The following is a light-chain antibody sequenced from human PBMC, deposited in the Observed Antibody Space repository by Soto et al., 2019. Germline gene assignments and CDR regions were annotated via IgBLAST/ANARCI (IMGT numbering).Light chain of an antibody. CDR3: RQRSNWA. J-gene: IGKJ1*01. CDR1: QSVSNIY. CDR2: DGS. V-gene: IGKV3D-20*02. Sequence: LVLTQSPGTLSLSPGETATLSCRASQSVSNIYLGWYQQKPGQAPRLLIFDGSSRATGIPDRFSGSGSGTDFTLTISSLEPKDFAIYSCRQRSNWAFGLGTKVDNK.